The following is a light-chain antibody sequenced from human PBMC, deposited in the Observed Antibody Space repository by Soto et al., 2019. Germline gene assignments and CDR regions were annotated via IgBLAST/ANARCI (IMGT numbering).Light chain of an antibody. Sequence: EIVLTQSPGTLSLSPGERATLSCRASQRVSTNNLAWYQQRPVQXXRXXXXGXXXRXXGIXDRFSGSGSGTDFTLTISRLEPEDLAVYYCQQYDNSVWTFGQGTKVDIK. CDR1: QRVSTNN. V-gene: IGKV3-20*01. CDR2: GXX. J-gene: IGKJ1*01. CDR3: QQYDNSVWT.